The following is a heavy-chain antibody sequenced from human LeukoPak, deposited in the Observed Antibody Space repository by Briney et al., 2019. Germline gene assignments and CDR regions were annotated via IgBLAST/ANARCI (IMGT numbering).Heavy chain of an antibody. J-gene: IGHJ4*02. CDR2: ISYDGSNK. V-gene: IGHV3-30*18. Sequence: GGSLRLSCAASGFTFSSYGMHWVRQAPGKGLEWVAVISYDGSNKYYADSVKGRFTISRDNSKNTLYLQMNSLRAEDTAVYYCAKEDPSFDYWGQGTLVTVSS. CDR1: GFTFSSYG. CDR3: AKEDPSFDY.